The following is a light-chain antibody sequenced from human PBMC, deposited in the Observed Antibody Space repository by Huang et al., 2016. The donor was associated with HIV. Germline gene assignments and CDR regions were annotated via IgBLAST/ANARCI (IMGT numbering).Light chain of an antibody. J-gene: IGKJ2*01. Sequence: DIQMTQSPSSLSASIGDRVTITCRSGQSVGDFLNWYQQKPGKAPRLLIYATSNLQSGVPSIFSGSGSVSTFTLTINSLQLEDFATYYCQQSYSAPYTFGQGTKLDIK. V-gene: IGKV1-39*01. CDR2: ATS. CDR3: QQSYSAPYT. CDR1: QSVGDF.